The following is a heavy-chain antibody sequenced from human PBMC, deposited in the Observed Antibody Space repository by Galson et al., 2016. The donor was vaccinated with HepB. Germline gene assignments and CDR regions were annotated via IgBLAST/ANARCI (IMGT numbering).Heavy chain of an antibody. V-gene: IGHV3-74*01. J-gene: IGHJ6*02. CDR3: VRDYYYTMDV. D-gene: IGHD3-22*01. CDR2: IHNDGSSA. Sequence: SLRLSCAASGFNFNIHWMHWVRQAPGKGLVWVSEIHNDGSSASYADSVKGRFTISRDNAKNTLYLQMNSLRAEDTAVYYCVRDYYYTMDVWGQGTTVTVSS. CDR1: GFNFNIHW.